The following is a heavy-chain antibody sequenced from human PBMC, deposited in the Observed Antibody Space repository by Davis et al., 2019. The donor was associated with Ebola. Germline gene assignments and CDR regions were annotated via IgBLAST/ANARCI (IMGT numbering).Heavy chain of an antibody. J-gene: IGHJ4*02. D-gene: IGHD2-8*02. CDR3: ARNPWWRGTPFDY. CDR2: IYYSGST. Sequence: SETLSLTCTVSGGSISSSSYYWGWIRQPPGNGLEWIGSIYYSGSTNYNPSLKSRVTISVDTSKNQFSLKLSSVTAADTAVYYCARNPWWRGTPFDYWGQGTLVTVSS. V-gene: IGHV4-39*07. CDR1: GGSISSSSYY.